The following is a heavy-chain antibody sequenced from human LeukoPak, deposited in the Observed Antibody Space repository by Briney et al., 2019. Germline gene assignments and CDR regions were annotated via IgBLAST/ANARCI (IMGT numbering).Heavy chain of an antibody. Sequence: SETLSLTCAVYGGSFSSYYWSWIRQPPGKGLEWIGEINHSGSTNYNPSLKSRVTISVDTSKNQFSLKLSSVTAADTAVYYCARAPAYYYDSSGYYRHHFDYWGQGTLVTVSS. V-gene: IGHV4-34*01. CDR1: GGSFSSYY. J-gene: IGHJ4*02. D-gene: IGHD3-22*01. CDR2: INHSGST. CDR3: ARAPAYYYDSSGYYRHHFDY.